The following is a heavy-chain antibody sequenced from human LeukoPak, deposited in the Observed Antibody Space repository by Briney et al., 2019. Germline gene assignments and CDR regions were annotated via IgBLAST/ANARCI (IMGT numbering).Heavy chain of an antibody. V-gene: IGHV3-7*01. Sequence: GGSLRLSCAASGFTFSSYWMSWVRQAPGKGLEWMANIKQDGTEKYYVDSVKGRLTISRDNAKNSLYPQMNSLRAEDTAVYYCARDRPVAGTWSLKIYYYYGMDVWGQGTTVTVSS. CDR2: IKQDGTEK. CDR1: GFTFSSYW. J-gene: IGHJ6*02. D-gene: IGHD6-19*01. CDR3: ARDRPVAGTWSLKIYYYYGMDV.